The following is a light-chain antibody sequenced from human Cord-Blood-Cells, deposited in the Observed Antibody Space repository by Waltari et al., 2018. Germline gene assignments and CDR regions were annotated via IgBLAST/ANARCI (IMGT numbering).Light chain of an antibody. Sequence: QSALTQPASVSGSPGQSITIPCTGPSVNVVGLNIVPWYQQHPGKAPKLMIYAVSKRPSGVSNRFSGSKSGNTASLTISGLQAEYEADYSCSSYTSSSTYVFGTGTKVTVL. CDR2: AVS. CDR1: SVNVVGLNI. CDR3: SSYTSSSTYV. V-gene: IGLV2-14*01. J-gene: IGLJ1*01.